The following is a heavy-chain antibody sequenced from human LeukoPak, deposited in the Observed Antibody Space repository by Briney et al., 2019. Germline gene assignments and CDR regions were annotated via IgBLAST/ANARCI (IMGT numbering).Heavy chain of an antibody. Sequence: GGSLRLSCAVSGFTFSSYAMSWVRQAPGKGLEWVSTIGGSGSSTYYADYMKGRFTISRDNSKNTLFLQMDSLRAEDTAVYYCASRSAAGVHFDYWGQGTLVIVSS. D-gene: IGHD6-13*01. CDR3: ASRSAAGVHFDY. CDR1: GFTFSSYA. J-gene: IGHJ4*02. CDR2: IGGSGSST. V-gene: IGHV3-23*01.